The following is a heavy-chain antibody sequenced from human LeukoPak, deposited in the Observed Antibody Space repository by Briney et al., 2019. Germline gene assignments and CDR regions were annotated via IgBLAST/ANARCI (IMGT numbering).Heavy chain of an antibody. CDR1: GGTFSSYA. D-gene: IGHD3-3*01. Sequence: ASVKVSCKASGGTFSSYAISWVRQAPGRGLEWMGGIIPIFGTANYAQKFQGRVTVTTDESTSTAYMELSSLRSEGTAVYYWSRTITIFGATHYFDYWGQGTLVTVSS. J-gene: IGHJ4*02. CDR2: IIPIFGTA. CDR3: SRTITIFGATHYFDY. V-gene: IGHV1-69*05.